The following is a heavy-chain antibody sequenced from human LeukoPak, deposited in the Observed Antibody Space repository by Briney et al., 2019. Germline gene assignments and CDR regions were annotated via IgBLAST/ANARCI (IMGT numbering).Heavy chain of an antibody. D-gene: IGHD5-18*01. CDR3: ARGRSYGFDFDS. J-gene: IGHJ4*02. Sequence: PSETLSLTCTVSGGSISSYYWSWLRQPPGKGLEWIGNIFYSGSTNYNPSLKSRVTISVDTSKNQFSLMLSSVTAADTAVYYCARGRSYGFDFDSWGPGTLVIVSS. CDR2: IFYSGST. CDR1: GGSISSYY. V-gene: IGHV4-59*01.